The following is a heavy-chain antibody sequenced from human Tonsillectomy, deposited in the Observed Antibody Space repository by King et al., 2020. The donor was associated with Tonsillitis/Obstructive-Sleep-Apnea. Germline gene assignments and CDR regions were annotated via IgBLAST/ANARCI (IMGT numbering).Heavy chain of an antibody. CDR3: ARDNESPLRYYYYMDV. CDR2: ISSSGTTM. D-gene: IGHD1-1*01. J-gene: IGHJ6*03. Sequence: VQLVESGGGSEQTGGSRRLSCTASKFIFSNYEMNWVRQAPGKGLEWVSYISSSGTTMYYADSVKGRFTISRDNAKKSLYLQMNSLRAEDTAVYYCARDNESPLRYYYYMDVWGKGTTVTVSS. V-gene: IGHV3-48*03. CDR1: KFIFSNYE.